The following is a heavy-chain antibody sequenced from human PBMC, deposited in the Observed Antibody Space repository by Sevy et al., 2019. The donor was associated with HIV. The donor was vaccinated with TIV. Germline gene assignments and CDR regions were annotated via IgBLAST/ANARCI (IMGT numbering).Heavy chain of an antibody. CDR3: ADLIAAAGRIENYFDY. Sequence: GGSLRLSCAASGFTFSSYAMSWVRQAPGKGLEWVSAISGSGGSTYYADSVKGRFTISRDNSKNRLYLQMNSLRAEDTVVYYCADLIAAAGRIENYFDYWGQGTLVTVSS. J-gene: IGHJ4*02. CDR1: GFTFSSYA. V-gene: IGHV3-23*01. CDR2: ISGSGGST. D-gene: IGHD6-13*01.